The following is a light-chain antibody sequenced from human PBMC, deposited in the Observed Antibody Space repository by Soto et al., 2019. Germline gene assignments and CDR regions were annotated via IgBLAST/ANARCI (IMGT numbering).Light chain of an antibody. J-gene: IGKJ2*01. Sequence: DIQMTQSPSTLSASVGDRVTITCRASQSISSGLAWYQQKPVKDPKLLIYDASSLESGVPTRFSGSGSGTEFTLTISSLQPDDFATYYCQQYNSYSPYTFGQGTKLEI. CDR1: QSISSG. CDR3: QQYNSYSPYT. V-gene: IGKV1-5*01. CDR2: DAS.